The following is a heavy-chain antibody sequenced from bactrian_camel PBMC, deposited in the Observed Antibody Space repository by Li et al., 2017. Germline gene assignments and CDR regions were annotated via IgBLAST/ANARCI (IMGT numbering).Heavy chain of an antibody. V-gene: IGHV3S42*01. CDR1: RLTFSGTC. Sequence: DVQLVESGGGSVQAGGSLRLSCAASRLTFSGTCMGWFRQAPGKEREGVAVIHTGGGSTRYADSVKGRFTISQDNAKNTVYLQLNSLKTEDMAMYYCARGFSDWGQGTQVTVS. J-gene: IGHJ4*01. D-gene: IGHD2*01. CDR2: IHTGGGST. CDR3: ARGFSD.